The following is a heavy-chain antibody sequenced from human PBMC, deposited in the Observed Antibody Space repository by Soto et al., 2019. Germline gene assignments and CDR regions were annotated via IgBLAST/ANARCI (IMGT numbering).Heavy chain of an antibody. D-gene: IGHD6-19*01. CDR1: GFTVSSNY. J-gene: IGHJ3*02. CDR2: IYSGGST. CDR3: ARDQRYSSGFDAFDI. Sequence: GGSLRLSCAASGFTVSSNYMSWVRQAPGKGLEWVTVIYSGGSTYYADSVKGRFTISRDNSKNTLYLQMNSLRAEDMAVYYCARDQRYSSGFDAFDIWGQGTMVTVSS. V-gene: IGHV3-66*01.